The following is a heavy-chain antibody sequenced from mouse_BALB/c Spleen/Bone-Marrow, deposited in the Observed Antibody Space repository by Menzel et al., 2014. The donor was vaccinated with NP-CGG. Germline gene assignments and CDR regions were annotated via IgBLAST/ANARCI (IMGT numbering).Heavy chain of an antibody. CDR1: GFTFTDYY. CDR2: IRNKANGYTT. V-gene: IGHV7-3*02. Sequence: EVQGVESGGGLVQPGGSLRLSCAPSGFTFTDYYVSWVRQPPGKALEWLGFIRNKANGYTTEYSASVKGRFTISRDNSQSILYLQMNTLRAEDSATYYCARDEKVRIYWYFDVWGAGTTVTVSS. D-gene: IGHD2-14*01. J-gene: IGHJ1*01. CDR3: ARDEKVRIYWYFDV.